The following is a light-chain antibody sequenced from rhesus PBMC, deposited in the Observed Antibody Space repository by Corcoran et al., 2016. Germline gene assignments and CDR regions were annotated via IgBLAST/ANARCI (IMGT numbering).Light chain of an antibody. Sequence: DIQMTQSPSSLSASVGDKVTITCHASQDISSWLAWYQQKPGKAPKPLIYYASSLQSGVPSRLSGSGSWTDYTLTISSLQPEDFATYYCQQYDDLPLTFGGGTKVEIK. CDR1: QDISSW. CDR2: YAS. J-gene: IGKJ4*01. V-gene: IGKV1-19*01. CDR3: QQYDDLPLT.